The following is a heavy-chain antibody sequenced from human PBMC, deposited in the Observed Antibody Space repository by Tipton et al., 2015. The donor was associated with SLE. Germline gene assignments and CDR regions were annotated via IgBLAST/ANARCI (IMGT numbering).Heavy chain of an antibody. V-gene: IGHV3-7*01. D-gene: IGHD3-10*01. CDR3: ARESGSSSFDY. Sequence: SWVRQAPGKGLEWVANIKQDGSEKYYVDSVKGRFTISRDNAKNSLYLQMNSLRAEDTAVYYCARESGSSSFDYWGQGTLVTVSS. CDR2: IKQDGSEK. J-gene: IGHJ4*02.